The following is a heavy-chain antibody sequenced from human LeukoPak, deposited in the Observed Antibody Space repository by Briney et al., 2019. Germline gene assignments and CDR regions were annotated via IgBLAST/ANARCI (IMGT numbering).Heavy chain of an antibody. V-gene: IGHV1-69*05. J-gene: IGHJ4*02. D-gene: IGHD3-9*01. CDR1: GGTFSSDA. CDR2: IIPIFGTA. CDR3: ARQKETGYYNYYFDY. Sequence: ASVKVSCKASGGTFSSDAISWVRQAPGQGLEWMGGIIPIFGTANYAQKFQGRVTITTDESTSTAYMELSSLRSEDTAVYYCARQKETGYYNYYFDYWGQGTLVTVSS.